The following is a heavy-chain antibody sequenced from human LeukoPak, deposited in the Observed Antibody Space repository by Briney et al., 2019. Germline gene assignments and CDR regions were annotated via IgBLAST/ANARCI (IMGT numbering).Heavy chain of an antibody. CDR1: GFTFSSYS. J-gene: IGHJ4*02. CDR2: ISTSSSYI. Sequence: PGGSLRLSCAASGFTFSSYSMNWVRQAPGKGLEWVSSISTSSSYIHYADSVKGRFTISRDNAKNSLYLQMNSLRAEDTAVYYCARGTLNIPGEHGAFDYWGQGTLVTVSS. V-gene: IGHV3-21*01. D-gene: IGHD1-14*01. CDR3: ARGTLNIPGEHGAFDY.